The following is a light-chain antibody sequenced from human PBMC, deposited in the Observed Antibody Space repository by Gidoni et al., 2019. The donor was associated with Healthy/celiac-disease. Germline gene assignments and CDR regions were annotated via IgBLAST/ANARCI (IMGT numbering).Light chain of an antibody. CDR2: DAS. CDR3: QQYDNLPLT. J-gene: IGKJ4*01. V-gene: IGKV1-33*01. Sequence: DIQMTQSPSSLSASVGARVTITCQASQDISNYLNWYQQKPGKAPKLLIYDASNLETGVQSRFSGSGSGTDFTFTISSLQPEDIATYYCQQYDNLPLTFGGGTKVEIK. CDR1: QDISNY.